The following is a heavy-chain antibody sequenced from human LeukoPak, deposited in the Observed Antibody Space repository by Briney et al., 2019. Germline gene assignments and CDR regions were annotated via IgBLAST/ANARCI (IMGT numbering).Heavy chain of an antibody. CDR2: IWYDGSNK. CDR1: GFTFSNYG. Sequence: GGSLRLSCAASGFTFSNYGMHWVRQAPGKGLEWVAAIWYDGSNKYYGDSVKGRFTISRDNSKNTLYLQMNSLRAEDTAVYYCARDPSSSWSDLVHWGQGTLVTVSS. J-gene: IGHJ4*02. V-gene: IGHV3-33*01. D-gene: IGHD6-13*01. CDR3: ARDPSSSWSDLVH.